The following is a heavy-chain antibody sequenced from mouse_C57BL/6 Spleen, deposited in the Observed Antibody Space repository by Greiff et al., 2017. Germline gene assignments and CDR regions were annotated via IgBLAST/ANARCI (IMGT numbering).Heavy chain of an antibody. Sequence: QVHVKPPGAELVKPGASVKLSCKASGYTFTSYWMHWVKQRPGRGLEWIGRIDPNSGGTKYNEKFKSKATLTVDKPSSTAYMQLSSLTSEDSAVYYCARGGLRREGYFDYWGQGTTLTVSS. V-gene: IGHV1-72*01. J-gene: IGHJ2*01. CDR2: IDPNSGGT. D-gene: IGHD2-4*01. CDR3: ARGGLRREGYFDY. CDR1: GYTFTSYW.